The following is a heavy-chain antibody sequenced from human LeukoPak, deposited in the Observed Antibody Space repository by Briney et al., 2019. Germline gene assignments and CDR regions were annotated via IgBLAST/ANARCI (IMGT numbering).Heavy chain of an antibody. J-gene: IGHJ4*02. Sequence: SETLSLTCAVSGGSITRGSYYWTWIRQPAGKALEWIGHVFTSGNTNYNPSLKGHVTISIETSKSQFSLNLNSVTAADTAVYYCARQRREPTDINQNTEFDYWGQGTLVTVSS. CDR1: GGSITRGSYY. CDR3: ARQRREPTDINQNTEFDY. D-gene: IGHD1-14*01. V-gene: IGHV4-61*09. CDR2: VFTSGNT.